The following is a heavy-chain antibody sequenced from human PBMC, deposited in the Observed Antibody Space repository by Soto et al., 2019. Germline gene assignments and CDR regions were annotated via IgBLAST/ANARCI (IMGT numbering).Heavy chain of an antibody. CDR3: ARESEDLTSNFDY. CDR2: ISSTTNYI. CDR1: GFTFTRYR. V-gene: IGHV3-21*01. J-gene: IGHJ4*02. Sequence: EVQLVESGGGLVKPGGSLRLSCAASGFTFTRYRMNWVRQAPGKGLEWVSSISSTTNYIYYADSMKGRFTVSRDNAKNSVYLEMNSLSSDDTAVYYCARESEDLTSNFDYWGQGTLVTVSS.